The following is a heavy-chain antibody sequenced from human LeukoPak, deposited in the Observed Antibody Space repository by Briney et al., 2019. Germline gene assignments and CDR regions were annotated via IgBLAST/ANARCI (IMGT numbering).Heavy chain of an antibody. J-gene: IGHJ4*02. V-gene: IGHV3-53*01. Sequence: PGGSLRLSCAASGFTVSSNCMTWVRQAPGMGLEWVSVLCSDGNTFYADSVKGRFTISTDNSKNTLYLQMNSLRAEDTAAYYCARKVGYGYALDYWGQGTLVTVSS. CDR1: GFTVSSNC. D-gene: IGHD5-18*01. CDR2: LCSDGNT. CDR3: ARKVGYGYALDY.